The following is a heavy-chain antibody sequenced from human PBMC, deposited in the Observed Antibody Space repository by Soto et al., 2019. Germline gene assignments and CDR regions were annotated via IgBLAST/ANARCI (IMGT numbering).Heavy chain of an antibody. CDR1: GYTFTSYD. CDR3: ARGLRSKRDCSSTSCYRYWFDP. J-gene: IGHJ5*02. D-gene: IGHD2-2*02. Sequence: QVQLVQSGAEVKKPGASVKVSCKASGYTFTSYDINWVRQATGQGLEWMGWMNPNSGNTGYAQKFQGRVTMTRNTSISTAYMELSSLRSEDTAVYYCARGLRSKRDCSSTSCYRYWFDPWGQGTLVTVSS. CDR2: MNPNSGNT. V-gene: IGHV1-8*01.